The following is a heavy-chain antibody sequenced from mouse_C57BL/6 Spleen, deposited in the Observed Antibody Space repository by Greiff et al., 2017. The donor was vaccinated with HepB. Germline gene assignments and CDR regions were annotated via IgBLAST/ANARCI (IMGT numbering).Heavy chain of an antibody. CDR1: GFSLTSYG. CDR2: IWSDGST. J-gene: IGHJ4*01. D-gene: IGHD1-1*01. Sequence: VQLQESGPGLVAPSQSLSITCTVSGFSLTSYGVHWVRQPPGKGLEWLVVIWSDGSTTYNSALKSRLSISKDNSKSQVFLKMNSLQTDDTAMYYCARSYYGSSHAMDYWGQGTSVTVSS. CDR3: ARSYYGSSHAMDY. V-gene: IGHV2-6*03.